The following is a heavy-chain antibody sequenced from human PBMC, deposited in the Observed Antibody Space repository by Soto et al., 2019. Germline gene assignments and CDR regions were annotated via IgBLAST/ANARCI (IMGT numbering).Heavy chain of an antibody. CDR3: ARLGRSLGAFDI. V-gene: IGHV1-8*01. J-gene: IGHJ3*02. Sequence: GASVKVSCTASGYTFTSYDINWVRQATGQGLEWMGWMNPNSGNTGYAQKFQGRVTMTRNTSISTAYMELSSLRSEDTAVYYCARLGRSLGAFDIWGQGTMVTVS. CDR1: GYTFTSYD. D-gene: IGHD2-15*01. CDR2: MNPNSGNT.